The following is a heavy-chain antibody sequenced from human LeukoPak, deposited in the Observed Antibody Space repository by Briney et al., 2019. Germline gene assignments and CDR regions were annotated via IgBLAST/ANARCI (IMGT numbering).Heavy chain of an antibody. CDR1: GGSISSTKW. CDR2: ISLSGLT. CDR3: SRESGAFSPFGC. D-gene: IGHD1-26*01. Sequence: SGTLSLTCVVSGGSISSTKWCSWVRQPPGQGLEWIGEISLSGLTNYNPSLKSRVTMSLDKSKNLLSLTLTSVTAADTAVYYCSRESGAFSPFGCWGQGTLVTVTS. J-gene: IGHJ4*02. V-gene: IGHV4-4*02.